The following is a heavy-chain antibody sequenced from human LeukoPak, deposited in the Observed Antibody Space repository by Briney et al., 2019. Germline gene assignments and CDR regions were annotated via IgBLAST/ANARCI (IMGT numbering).Heavy chain of an antibody. CDR1: GFTVSSNY. J-gene: IGHJ4*02. D-gene: IGHD6-6*01. CDR3: ARDSIAARRGGFDY. CDR2: IYSGGST. V-gene: IGHV3-66*01. Sequence: GGSLRLSCAASGFTVSSNYMSWVRQAPGKGLEWVSVIYSGGSTYYADCVKGRFTISRDNSKNTLYLQMNSLRAEDTAVYYCARDSIAARRGGFDYWGQGTLVTVSS.